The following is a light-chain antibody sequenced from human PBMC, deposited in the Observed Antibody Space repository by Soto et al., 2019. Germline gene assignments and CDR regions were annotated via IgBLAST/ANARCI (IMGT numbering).Light chain of an antibody. V-gene: IGLV2-14*01. CDR3: SSYTSSSTLV. J-gene: IGLJ1*01. Sequence: QSALTQPASMSGSPGQSITISCTGTSSDVGGYNYVSWYQQHPGKAPKLMIYEVSNRPSGVSNRFSGSKSGNTASLTISGLHTEDEADYYCSSYTSSSTLVFGTGTKLTVL. CDR2: EVS. CDR1: SSDVGGYNY.